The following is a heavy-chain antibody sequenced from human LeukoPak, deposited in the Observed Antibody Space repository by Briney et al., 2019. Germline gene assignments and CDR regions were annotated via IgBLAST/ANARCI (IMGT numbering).Heavy chain of an antibody. D-gene: IGHD5-12*01. CDR2: IFHSGST. CDR1: DYSISSGFY. V-gene: IGHV4-38-2*02. Sequence: SETLSLTCTVSDYSISSGFYWGWVRQPPGKGLEWIGTIFHSGSTSYNPSLKSRVTMSVDTSKNQFSLKLSSVTAADTAVYYCARVYSGYDLPGSLANYYFDYWGQGTLVTVSS. J-gene: IGHJ4*02. CDR3: ARVYSGYDLPGSLANYYFDY.